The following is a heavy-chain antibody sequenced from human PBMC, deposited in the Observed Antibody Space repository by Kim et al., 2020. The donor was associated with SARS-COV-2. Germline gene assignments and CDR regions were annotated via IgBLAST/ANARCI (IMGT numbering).Heavy chain of an antibody. CDR1: GFTFSSYA. CDR2: ISYDGSNK. Sequence: GGSLRLSCAASGFTFSSYAMHWVRQAPGKGLEWVAVISYDGSNKYYADSVKGRFTISRDNSKNTLYLQMNSLRAEDTAVYYCARADYDYVWGSPSRAYYFDYWGQGTLVTVSS. CDR3: ARADYDYVWGSPSRAYYFDY. V-gene: IGHV3-30*04. J-gene: IGHJ4*02. D-gene: IGHD3-16*01.